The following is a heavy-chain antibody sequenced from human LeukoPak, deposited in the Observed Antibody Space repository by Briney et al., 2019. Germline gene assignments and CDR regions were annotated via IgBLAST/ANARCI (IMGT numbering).Heavy chain of an antibody. D-gene: IGHD3-22*01. CDR3: ASGDYYDSNGYKPFDP. Sequence: SETLPLTCAVSGGSISSSNWWSWVRQPPGKGLEWIGEIYHSGSTNYNPSLKSRVTISVDKSKNQFSLKLSSVTAADTAVYYCASGDYYDSNGYKPFDPWGQGTLVTVSS. V-gene: IGHV4-4*02. CDR2: IYHSGST. CDR1: GGSISSSNW. J-gene: IGHJ5*02.